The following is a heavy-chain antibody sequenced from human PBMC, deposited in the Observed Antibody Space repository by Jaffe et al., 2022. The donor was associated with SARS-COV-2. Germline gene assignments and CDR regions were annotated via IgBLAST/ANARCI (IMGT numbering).Heavy chain of an antibody. V-gene: IGHV3-9*01. J-gene: IGHJ4*02. CDR3: VKDLFSGGNWAHRGYFDY. CDR2: ISWNSGSI. CDR1: GFTYDDYA. Sequence: EVQLVESGGGLVQPGRSLRLSCAASGFTYDDYAMHWVRQVPGRGLEWVSGISWNSGSIEYGDHVKGRFTISRDNAKKSLYLEMNSLRAEDTALYYCVKDLFSGGNWAHRGYFDYWGLGTLVTVSS. D-gene: IGHD1-26*01.